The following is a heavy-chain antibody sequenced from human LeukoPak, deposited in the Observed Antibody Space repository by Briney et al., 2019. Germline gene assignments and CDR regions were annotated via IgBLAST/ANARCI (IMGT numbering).Heavy chain of an antibody. CDR1: GGSISSSSYY. D-gene: IGHD6-19*01. J-gene: IGHJ4*02. Sequence: PSETLSLTCTVSGGSISSSSYYWGWIRQPQGKGRGGIGGFNYSGGTYYNPSLKSRLTISVDTSKNQFSLKLSPVTAADTAVYYCARHSYSSGWMIDYWGQGTLVTVSS. CDR2: FNYSGGT. CDR3: ARHSYSSGWMIDY. V-gene: IGHV4-39*01.